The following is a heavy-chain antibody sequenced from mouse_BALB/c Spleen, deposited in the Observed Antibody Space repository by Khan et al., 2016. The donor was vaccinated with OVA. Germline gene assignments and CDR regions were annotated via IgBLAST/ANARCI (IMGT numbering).Heavy chain of an antibody. CDR3: AREASNWHFSFAY. J-gene: IGHJ3*01. CDR2: INPYNDGI. D-gene: IGHD4-1*01. Sequence: VQLQQSGPDLVKPGASVKMSCKASGYTFTNYVIHWVKQKPGQGLEWIGYINPYNDGIRYNEKFKGKATLTSDKSSSTAYMELSSLTSEDSAVYCCAREASNWHFSFAYWGQGTLVTVSA. V-gene: IGHV1S136*01. CDR1: GYTFTNYV.